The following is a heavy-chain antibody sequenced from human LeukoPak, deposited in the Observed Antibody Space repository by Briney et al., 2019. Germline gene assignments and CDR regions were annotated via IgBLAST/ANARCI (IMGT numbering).Heavy chain of an antibody. V-gene: IGHV1-69*04. CDR2: IIPVFGIA. J-gene: IGHJ5*02. D-gene: IGHD6-13*01. Sequence: SVKVSCKASGGTFSSYAISWVRQAPGQGLEWMGRIIPVFGIANYAQKFQGRVTITADKSTSTAYMELSSLRSEDTAVYYCARGPGAAADNPWGQGTLVTASS. CDR3: ARGPGAAADNP. CDR1: GGTFSSYA.